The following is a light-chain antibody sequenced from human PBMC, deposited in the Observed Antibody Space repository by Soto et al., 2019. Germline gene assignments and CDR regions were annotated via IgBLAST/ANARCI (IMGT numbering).Light chain of an antibody. Sequence: DIVLTQSPESLAVSLGERATINCSSSQSILYSGNNQNYLNWYQQKPGHPPNLLIYWASTREFGVPDRFSGSASETDFTLTISSLQAEDVAVYYCQQDYRGPYTFGQGTKLEIK. J-gene: IGKJ2*01. CDR1: QSILYSGNNQNY. CDR2: WAS. CDR3: QQDYRGPYT. V-gene: IGKV4-1*01.